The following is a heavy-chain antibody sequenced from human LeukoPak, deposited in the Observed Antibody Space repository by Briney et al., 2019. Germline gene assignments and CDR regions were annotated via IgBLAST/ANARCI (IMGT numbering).Heavy chain of an antibody. CDR1: GYTFTSYG. Sequence: ASVKVSCKASGYTFTSYGISWVRQALGQGLEWRVWISAYNGNTNYAQKLQGRVTMTTDTSTSTAYMELRSLRSDDTAVYYCARGGYASGRKWFDPWGQGTLVTVSS. V-gene: IGHV1-18*01. J-gene: IGHJ5*02. D-gene: IGHD5-12*01. CDR3: ARGGYASGRKWFDP. CDR2: ISAYNGNT.